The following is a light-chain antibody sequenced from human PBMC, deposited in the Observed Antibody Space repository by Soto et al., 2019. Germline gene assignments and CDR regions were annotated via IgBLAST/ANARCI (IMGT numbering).Light chain of an antibody. V-gene: IGLV1-40*01. CDR3: QSYDTSLCAVV. J-gene: IGLJ2*01. CDR1: SSNFGAGYD. Sequence: QSVLTQPPSVSGAPGQRVTIPCTGSSSNFGAGYDVHWYQQRPGTVPKLLIYANNKRPSGVPGRFSGSKSGTSASLAIFGLQAEDEADYYCQSYDTSLCAVVFGGGTKLTVL. CDR2: ANN.